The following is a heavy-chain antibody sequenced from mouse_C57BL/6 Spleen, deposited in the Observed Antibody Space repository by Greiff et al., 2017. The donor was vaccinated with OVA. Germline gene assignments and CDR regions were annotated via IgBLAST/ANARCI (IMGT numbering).Heavy chain of an antibody. V-gene: IGHV3-6*01. CDR3: ARGGFRFDY. J-gene: IGHJ2*01. Sequence: EVKLMESGPGLVKPSQSLSLTCSVTGYSITSGYYWNWIRQFPGNKLEWMGYISYDGSNNYNPSLKNRISITRDTSKNQFFLKLNSVTTEDTATYYCARGGFRFDYWGQGTTLTVSS. CDR2: ISYDGSN. CDR1: GYSITSGYY.